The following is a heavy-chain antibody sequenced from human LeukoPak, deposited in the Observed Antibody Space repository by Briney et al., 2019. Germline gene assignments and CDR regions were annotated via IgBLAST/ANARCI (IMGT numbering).Heavy chain of an antibody. CDR3: AKGTPEAYYYDSSGPDY. Sequence: GGSLRLSCAASGFTFSSYGMHWVRQAPGKGLEWVAFIRYDGSNKYYADSVKGRFTISRDNSKNTLYLQMNSLRAEDTAVYYCAKGTPEAYYYDSSGPDYWGQGTLVTVSS. J-gene: IGHJ4*02. V-gene: IGHV3-30*02. CDR2: IRYDGSNK. CDR1: GFTFSSYG. D-gene: IGHD3-22*01.